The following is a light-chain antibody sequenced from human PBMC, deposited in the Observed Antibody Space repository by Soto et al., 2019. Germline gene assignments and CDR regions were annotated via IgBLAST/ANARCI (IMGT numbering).Light chain of an antibody. CDR1: QSVSSNY. Sequence: EVVLTQSPGTLSLSPGESATLSCRASQSVSSNYLAWDQQKPGQAPRLLIYGVSTRATGIPDRFSGSGSGTDFSLTISRLEPEDFALYYCQQYFTSPLTFGGGTKVEIK. CDR3: QQYFTSPLT. J-gene: IGKJ4*01. CDR2: GVS. V-gene: IGKV3-20*01.